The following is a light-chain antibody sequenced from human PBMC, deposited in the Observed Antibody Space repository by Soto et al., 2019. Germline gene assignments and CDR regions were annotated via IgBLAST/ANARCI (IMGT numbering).Light chain of an antibody. CDR3: QQHGTSPWT. V-gene: IGKV3-20*01. CDR2: AAS. Sequence: EIVLTQSPGTLSLSPGERATLSCRASQTVVSSSYLAWYQQKPGQPPRLLIYAASSRATGIPDRFSGSGSGTDFTLTISRLEPEDFAVYYCQQHGTSPWTFGQGTKVEIK. J-gene: IGKJ1*01. CDR1: QTVVSSSY.